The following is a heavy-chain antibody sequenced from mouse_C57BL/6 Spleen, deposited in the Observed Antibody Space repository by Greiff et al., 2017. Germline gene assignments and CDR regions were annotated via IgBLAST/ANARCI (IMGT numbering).Heavy chain of an antibody. V-gene: IGHV5-16*01. Sequence: EVKVVESEGGLVQPGSSMKISCTASGFTFSDYYMAWVRQVPEKGLEWVANINPYGSSTNYMHSLKSRFIISRDKSKSMLYLQMSSLKSEDTATDYCARNRDGKGDFDYGGQGTTLTVSS. CDR1: GFTFSDYY. CDR3: ARNRDGKGDFDY. J-gene: IGHJ2*01. D-gene: IGHD2-1*01. CDR2: INPYGSST.